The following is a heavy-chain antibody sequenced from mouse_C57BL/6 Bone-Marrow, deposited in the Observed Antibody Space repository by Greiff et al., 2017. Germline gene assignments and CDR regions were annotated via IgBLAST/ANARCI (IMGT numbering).Heavy chain of an antibody. D-gene: IGHD2-3*01. J-gene: IGHJ2*01. CDR1: GYTFTSYG. Sequence: VKLVESGAELARPGASVKLSCKASGYTFTSYGISWVKQRTGQGLEWIGEIYPRSGNTYYNEKFKGKATLTADKSSSTAYMELRSLTSEDSAVYFCAYFYDGYYDYWGQGTTLTVSS. CDR2: IYPRSGNT. CDR3: AYFYDGYYDY. V-gene: IGHV1-81*01.